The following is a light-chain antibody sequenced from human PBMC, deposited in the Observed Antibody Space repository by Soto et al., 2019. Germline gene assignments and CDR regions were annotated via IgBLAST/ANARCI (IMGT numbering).Light chain of an antibody. J-gene: IGKJ1*01. Sequence: EIVLTQYPGTLPLSPGERATLSCRASLSVASNYLAWYQQKPGQAPRLLIYAASGRATGIPDRFSGSGSGTDFTLTITRLEPGDFAVYYCQQDGSAPWTFGQGTKVEIK. CDR3: QQDGSAPWT. CDR1: LSVASNY. V-gene: IGKV3-20*01. CDR2: AAS.